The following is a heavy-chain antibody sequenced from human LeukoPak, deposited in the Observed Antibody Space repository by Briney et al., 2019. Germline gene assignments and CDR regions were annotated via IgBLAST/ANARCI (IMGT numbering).Heavy chain of an antibody. Sequence: SETLSLTCTVSGGSISSYYWSWIRQNPGKGPEWIGYIDYSGSTYYKPSLKSRVRISVDTSKNQFSLKLSSVTAADTAVYYCATVLPAAIYFNLWGRGTQVTVSS. V-gene: IGHV4-59*06. CDR2: IDYSGST. CDR3: ATVLPAAIYFNL. J-gene: IGHJ2*01. D-gene: IGHD2-2*01. CDR1: GGSISSYY.